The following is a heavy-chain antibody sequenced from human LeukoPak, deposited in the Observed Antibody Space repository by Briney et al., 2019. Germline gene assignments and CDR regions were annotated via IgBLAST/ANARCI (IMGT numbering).Heavy chain of an antibody. Sequence: GGSLRLSCAASGFTFSSYSMNWVRQAPGKGLEWVANIKQDGSEKYYVDSVKGRFTISRDNAKNSLYLQMNSLRAEDTAVYYCASFSWIQDYFDYWGQGTLVTVSS. V-gene: IGHV3-7*01. D-gene: IGHD5-18*01. CDR3: ASFSWIQDYFDY. CDR1: GFTFSSYS. J-gene: IGHJ4*02. CDR2: IKQDGSEK.